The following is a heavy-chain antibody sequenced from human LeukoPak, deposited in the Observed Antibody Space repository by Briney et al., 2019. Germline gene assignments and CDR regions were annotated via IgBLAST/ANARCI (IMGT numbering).Heavy chain of an antibody. J-gene: IGHJ3*02. D-gene: IGHD5-18*01. CDR1: GFTFSSYE. V-gene: IGHV3-48*03. CDR2: ISSSGSTI. CDR3: ARDLQLWLGAFDI. Sequence: GGSLRHSCAASGFTFSSYEMNWVRQAPGKGLEWVSYISSSGSTIYYADSVKGRFTISRDNAKNSLYLQMNSLRAEDTAVYYCARDLQLWLGAFDIWGQGTMVTVSS.